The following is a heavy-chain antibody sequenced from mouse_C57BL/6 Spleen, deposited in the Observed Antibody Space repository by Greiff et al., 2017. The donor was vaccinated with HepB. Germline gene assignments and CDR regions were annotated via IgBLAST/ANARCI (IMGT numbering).Heavy chain of an antibody. CDR2: IDPSDSYT. D-gene: IGHD2-1*01. Sequence: QVHVKQPGAELVMPGASVKLSCKASGYTFTSYWMHWVKQRPGQGLEWIGEIDPSDSYTNYNQKFKGKSTLTVDKSSSTAYMQLSSLTSEDSAVYYCARASYYGNYEYFDVWGTGTTVTVSS. J-gene: IGHJ1*03. CDR3: ARASYYGNYEYFDV. V-gene: IGHV1-69*01. CDR1: GYTFTSYW.